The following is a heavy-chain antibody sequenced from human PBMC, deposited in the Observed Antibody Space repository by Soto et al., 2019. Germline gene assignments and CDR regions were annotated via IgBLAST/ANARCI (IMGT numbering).Heavy chain of an antibody. CDR2: IYYSGST. V-gene: IGHV4-59*08. CDR3: ARIKSEDIWGSYRPYYFDY. CDR1: GGSISSYY. D-gene: IGHD3-16*02. Sequence: SETLSLTCTVSGGSISSYYWSWIRQPPGKGLEWIGYIYYSGSTNYNPSLKSRVTISVDTSKNQFSLKLSSVNAAETAVYYCARIKSEDIWGSYRPYYFDYWGQGTLVTVSS. J-gene: IGHJ4*02.